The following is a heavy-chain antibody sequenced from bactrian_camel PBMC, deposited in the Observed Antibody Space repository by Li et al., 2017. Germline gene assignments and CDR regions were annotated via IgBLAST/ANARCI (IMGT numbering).Heavy chain of an antibody. J-gene: IGHJ4*01. V-gene: IGHV3S29*01. D-gene: IGHD2*01. CDR1: GFAADMYD. Sequence: QLVESGGGLVQPGGSLRLSCAASGFAADMYDMNWVRQAPGRGLERVSTRKTIKGDRYYADSVKGRFTISRDNSKNTLYLQMNSLKPEDTAVYYCASAPGRVCSPHQGTQVTVS. CDR2: RKTIKGDR.